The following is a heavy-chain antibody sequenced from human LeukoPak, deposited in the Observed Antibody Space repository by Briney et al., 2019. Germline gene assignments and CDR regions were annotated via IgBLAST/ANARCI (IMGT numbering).Heavy chain of an antibody. CDR2: ISYDGSNK. J-gene: IGHJ4*02. CDR1: GFTFSSYA. D-gene: IGHD2-15*01. CDR3: ARGIVVVD. V-gene: IGHV3-30-3*01. Sequence: QPGRSLRLSCAASGFTFSSYAMHWVRQAPGKGLEWVAVISYDGSNKYYADSVKGRFTISRDNSKNTLYLQMNSLRAEDTAVYYCARGIVVVDWGQGTLVTVSS.